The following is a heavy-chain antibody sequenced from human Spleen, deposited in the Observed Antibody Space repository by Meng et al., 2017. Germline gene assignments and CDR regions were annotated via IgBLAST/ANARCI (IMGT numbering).Heavy chain of an antibody. Sequence: ASVKVSCKASGYTFTSYDINWVRQATGQGLEWMGWMNPNSGNTGYAQKLQGRVTMTRNTSISTAYMELSSLRSEDTAVYYCARVVVVATASGNHYYYYYGLDVWGQGTTVTVSS. CDR3: ARVVVVATASGNHYYYYYGLDV. J-gene: IGHJ6*02. CDR2: MNPNSGNT. V-gene: IGHV1-8*01. D-gene: IGHD2-21*02. CDR1: GYTFTSYD.